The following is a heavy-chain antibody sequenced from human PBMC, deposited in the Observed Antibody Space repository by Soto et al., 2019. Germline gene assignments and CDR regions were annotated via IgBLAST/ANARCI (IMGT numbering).Heavy chain of an antibody. D-gene: IGHD3-16*01. CDR1: GYTFTSYA. CDR2: VNAGNGNT. Sequence: QVQLVQSGAEVKKPGASVKVSCKASGYTFTSYAMHWVRQAPGQRPEWMGWVNAGNGNTKYSQKYQGRVTITRDTSVSTAYMELSSVGTDATAVYYWAQTVAGGGSSFYSWGQGTLVTVCS. J-gene: IGHJ4*02. CDR3: AQTVAGGGSSFYS. V-gene: IGHV1-3*01.